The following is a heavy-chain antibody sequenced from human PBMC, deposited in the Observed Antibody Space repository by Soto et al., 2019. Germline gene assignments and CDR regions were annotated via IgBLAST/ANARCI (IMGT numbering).Heavy chain of an antibody. V-gene: IGHV1-69*12. CDR1: GGTFSSYA. D-gene: IGHD5-12*01. CDR3: ARVEMAKQCGWFDP. J-gene: IGHJ5*02. Sequence: QVQLVQSGAEVKKPGSSVKVSCKASGGTFSSYAISWVRQAPGQGLEWMGGIIPIFGTANYAQKFQGRVTXXAXEXXSTAYMELSSLRSEDTAVYYCARVEMAKQCGWFDPWGQGTLVTVSS. CDR2: IIPIFGTA.